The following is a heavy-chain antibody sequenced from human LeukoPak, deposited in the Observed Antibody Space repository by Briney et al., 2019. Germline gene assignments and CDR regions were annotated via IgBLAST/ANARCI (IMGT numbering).Heavy chain of an antibody. J-gene: IGHJ4*02. D-gene: IGHD5-18*01. CDR2: INHSGST. CDR1: GGSFSGYY. Sequence: PSETLSLTGAVYGGSFSGYYWSWIRQPPGKGLEWIGEINHSGSTNYNPSLKSRVTISVDTSKNQFSLKLSSVTAADTAVYYCARGRGYSYGYSHWGQGTLVTVSS. CDR3: ARGRGYSYGYSH. V-gene: IGHV4-34*01.